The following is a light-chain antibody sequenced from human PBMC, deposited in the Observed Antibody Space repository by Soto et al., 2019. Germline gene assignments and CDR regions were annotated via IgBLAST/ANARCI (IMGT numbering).Light chain of an antibody. V-gene: IGKV3-20*01. CDR3: QQYGSSHFT. J-gene: IGKJ3*01. CDR1: QSVSSSY. CDR2: GAS. Sequence: EMVLTQSPGTLSLSPGERATLSCRASQSVSSSYLAWYQQKPGQAPRPLIYGASSRATGIPDRFSGSGSGTDFTLTISRLEPEDFAVYYCQQYGSSHFTFGPGTKVDI.